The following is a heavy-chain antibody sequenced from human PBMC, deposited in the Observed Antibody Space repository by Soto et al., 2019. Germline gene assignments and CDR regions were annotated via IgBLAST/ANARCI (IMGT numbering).Heavy chain of an antibody. V-gene: IGHV3-15*01. J-gene: IGHJ4*01. D-gene: IGHD3-10*01. CDR1: GFTLSNAW. CDR3: TTDRRITMAQFDY. Sequence: GGSLRLSCAASGFTLSNAWMSWVRQAPGKGLEWVGRIKSETDGGTTDYAAPVKGRFTISRDDSNNTLYLQMNSLKTEDTAVYYCTTDRRITMAQFDYWGPGTLVTVSS. CDR2: IKSETDGGTT.